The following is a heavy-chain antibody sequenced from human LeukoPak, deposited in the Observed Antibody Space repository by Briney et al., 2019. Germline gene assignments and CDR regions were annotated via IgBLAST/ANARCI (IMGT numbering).Heavy chain of an antibody. J-gene: IGHJ3*02. CDR3: ARGSWSNIRCHDAFDI. D-gene: IGHD3-3*01. CDR1: AFIFSNYG. Sequence: GGSLRLSCEASAFIFSNYGMHWVRQAPGKGLECVSIIYSGGDTYYTDSVKGRFSVSRDNSKNTLYLQMNSLRVDDTAVYYCARGSWSNIRCHDAFDIWGQGTMVTVSS. CDR2: IYSGGDT. V-gene: IGHV3-NL1*01.